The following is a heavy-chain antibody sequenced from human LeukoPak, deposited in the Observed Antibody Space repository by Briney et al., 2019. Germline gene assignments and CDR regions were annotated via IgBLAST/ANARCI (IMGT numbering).Heavy chain of an antibody. CDR1: DDSVNSNGCY. CDR2: VDYTGST. D-gene: IGHD6-19*01. V-gene: IGHV4-39*01. Sequence: PSDTLSLTCTVSDDSVNSNGCYWGWLRQSPGKALEGFGNVDYTGSTFYNPSLKSRLTISVDTSKILFSLKLTSMTAADTAVYYCARSTGLYFDYWGQGTLVTVSS. CDR3: ARSTGLYFDY. J-gene: IGHJ4*02.